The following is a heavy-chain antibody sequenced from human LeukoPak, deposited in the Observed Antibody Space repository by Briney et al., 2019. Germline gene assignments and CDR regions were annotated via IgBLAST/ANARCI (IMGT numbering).Heavy chain of an antibody. V-gene: IGHV4-59*01. CDR3: ARGGSGISNAFDI. CDR1: GGSISSYY. Sequence: PSETLSLTCSVSGGSISSYYWSWIRQPPGKGLEWIGYLYYSGSTISNPSLKSRVTMSVDTSKNQFSLKLRSVTAADTAVYYCARGGSGISNAFDIWGQGTMVTVSS. CDR2: LYYSGST. D-gene: IGHD3-10*01. J-gene: IGHJ3*02.